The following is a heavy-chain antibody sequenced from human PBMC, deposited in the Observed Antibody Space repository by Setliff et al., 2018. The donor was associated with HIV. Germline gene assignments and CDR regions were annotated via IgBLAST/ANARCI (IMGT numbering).Heavy chain of an antibody. CDR2: MNPNSGDT. CDR1: GHTFSNYD. J-gene: IGHJ6*04. V-gene: IGHV1-8*01. CDR3: ASGKGVRGVIITGGLDV. Sequence: GASVTVSCKASGHTFSNYDVIWVRRATGQGLEWMGWMNPNSGDTGYAQKFQGRVIMTRDTSISTAYMELSSLTSADTAVYYCASGKGVRGVIITGGLDVWGKGTTVTVSS. D-gene: IGHD3-10*01.